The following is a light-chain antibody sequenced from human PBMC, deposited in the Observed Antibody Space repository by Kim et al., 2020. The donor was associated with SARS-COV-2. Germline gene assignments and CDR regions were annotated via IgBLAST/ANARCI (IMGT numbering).Light chain of an antibody. V-gene: IGKV1-5*03. CDR1: QSVTSS. CDR2: RAS. CDR3: QQYHTSHGN. J-gene: IGKJ2*02. Sequence: SASVGDRVAITCRASQSVTSSLDWFQQKPGKAPEVLIYRASVLQSGVPSRFSGSGSGTEFTLTISGLQPDDSATYYCQQYHTSHGNFGQGTKLEI.